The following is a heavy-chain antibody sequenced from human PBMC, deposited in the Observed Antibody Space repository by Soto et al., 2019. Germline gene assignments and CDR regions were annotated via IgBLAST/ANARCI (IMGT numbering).Heavy chain of an antibody. V-gene: IGHV5-51*01. D-gene: IGHD3-9*01. Sequence: GESLKISCKGSGYSFTSYWICWVRQMPGKGLEWMGIIYPGDSDTRYSPSFQGQVTISADKSISTAYLQWSSLKASDTAMYYCARSHDILTGYYPLDYWGQGTLVTVSS. CDR2: IYPGDSDT. J-gene: IGHJ4*02. CDR1: GYSFTSYW. CDR3: ARSHDILTGYYPLDY.